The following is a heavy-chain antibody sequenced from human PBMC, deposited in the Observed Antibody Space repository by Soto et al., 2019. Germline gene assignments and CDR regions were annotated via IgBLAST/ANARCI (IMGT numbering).Heavy chain of an antibody. V-gene: IGHV4-39*01. J-gene: IGHJ4*02. D-gene: IGHD1-26*01. CDR2: IYYSGST. Sequence: SETLSLTCTVSGGSISSSSYYWGWIRQPPGKGLEWIGSIYYSGSTYYNPSLKSRVTISVDTSKNQFSLKLSSVTAADTAVYYCARLKYRELLTERHFDYWGQGTLVTVSS. CDR1: GGSISSSSYY. CDR3: ARLKYRELLTERHFDY.